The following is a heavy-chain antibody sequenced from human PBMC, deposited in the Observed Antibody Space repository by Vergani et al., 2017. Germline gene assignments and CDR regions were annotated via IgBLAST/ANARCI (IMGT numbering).Heavy chain of an antibody. CDR3: TRHRGSGGFFPSSYFYGMVV. Sequence: QVQLQESGPGLVKPSETLTLTCDVSDSSIMTNPYWGWFRQSPGKGLEWIGCIHHSGDTHYNSSLKSRVSISIVSSSKFSLSLTSATAADTAIYYCTRHRGSGGFFPSSYFYGMVVWGHGTTVTGSS. D-gene: IGHD3-10*01. CDR2: IHHSGDT. V-gene: IGHV4-38-2*01. CDR1: DSSIMTNPY. J-gene: IGHJ6*01.